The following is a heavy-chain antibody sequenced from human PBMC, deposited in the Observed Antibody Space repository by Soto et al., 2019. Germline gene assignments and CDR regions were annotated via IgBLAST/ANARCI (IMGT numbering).Heavy chain of an antibody. J-gene: IGHJ6*02. D-gene: IGHD5-18*01. Sequence: SVKVSCKASGGTFSSYAISWVRQAPGQGLEWMGGIIPIFGTANYAQKFQGRVTITADESTSTAYMELSSLRSEDTAVYYCARDIRGYSRFYYYYYGMDVWGQGPTVTVSS. V-gene: IGHV1-69*13. CDR2: IIPIFGTA. CDR1: GGTFSSYA. CDR3: ARDIRGYSRFYYYYYGMDV.